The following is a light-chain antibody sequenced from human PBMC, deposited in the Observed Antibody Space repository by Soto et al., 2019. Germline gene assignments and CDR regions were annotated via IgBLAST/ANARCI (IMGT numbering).Light chain of an antibody. V-gene: IGKV3-11*01. Sequence: VMTQSPDTLSASPGERVSLSCRASQRISTYLAWYQVKPGQAPRLLIYDASIRATGVPARFSGSGSGTDFSLTISSLEPEDVAVYYCQQRSQWPPMTFGQGTRLETK. CDR3: QQRSQWPPMT. J-gene: IGKJ5*01. CDR1: QRISTY. CDR2: DAS.